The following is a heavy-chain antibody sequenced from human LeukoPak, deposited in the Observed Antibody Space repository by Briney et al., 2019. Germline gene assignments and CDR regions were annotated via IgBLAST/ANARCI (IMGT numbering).Heavy chain of an antibody. CDR3: ARHPSYSYSLDY. Sequence: GGSLRLSCAASGFTFGTFAMTWVRQAPGKGLEWVSTVSDSGDVTYSADSVKGRFTISRDNSGNTLFLRMVSLRAEDTAVYYCARHPSYSYSLDYWGPGTLVTVSS. V-gene: IGHV3-23*01. CDR1: GFTFGTFA. J-gene: IGHJ4*02. D-gene: IGHD5-18*01. CDR2: VSDSGDVT.